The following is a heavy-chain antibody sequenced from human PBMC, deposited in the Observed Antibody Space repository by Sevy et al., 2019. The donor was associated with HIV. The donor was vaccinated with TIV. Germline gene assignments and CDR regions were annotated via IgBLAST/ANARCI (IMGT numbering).Heavy chain of an antibody. D-gene: IGHD3-16*01. J-gene: IGHJ3*01. CDR1: GFIFTNYA. CDR3: ARGPIQLGAFDV. V-gene: IGHV3-30*04. CDR2: ISHDGTYK. Sequence: GGSLRLSCAAFGFIFTNYAIHWVRQAPGKGLEWVAVISHDGTYKYYADPVKGRFTISRDNPKNTMYLQMSSLRKEDTAVYYCARGPIQLGAFDVWGQGTKVTVSS.